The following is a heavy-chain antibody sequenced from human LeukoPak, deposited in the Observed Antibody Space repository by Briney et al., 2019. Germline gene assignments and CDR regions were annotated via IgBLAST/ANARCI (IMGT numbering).Heavy chain of an antibody. CDR1: GYTFTSYY. D-gene: IGHD1-26*01. CDR3: ARLSGSYFGDDY. CDR2: INPSGGST. J-gene: IGHJ4*02. Sequence: ASVKVSCKVSGYTFTSYYMHWVRQAPGQGLGWMGIINPSGGSTSYAQKFQGRVTMTRDTSTSTVYMELSSLRSEDTAVYYCARLSGSYFGDDYWGQGTLVTVSS. V-gene: IGHV1-46*03.